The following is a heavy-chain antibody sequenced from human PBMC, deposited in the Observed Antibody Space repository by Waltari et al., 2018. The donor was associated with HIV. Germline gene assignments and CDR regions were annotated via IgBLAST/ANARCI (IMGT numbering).Heavy chain of an antibody. Sequence: QLQLQESGPGLVKPSETLSLTCTVSGVSISNTLYYWGWIRQPPGTGLEWIGTIYYRGSTYYNPSLKSRVTISVDTSENQFSLKLSAVTAADTAVYSCARHKRTIGLDSWGQGTLVTVSS. V-gene: IGHV4-39*01. J-gene: IGHJ4*02. CDR3: ARHKRTIGLDS. D-gene: IGHD1-26*01. CDR2: IYYRGST. CDR1: GVSISNTLYY.